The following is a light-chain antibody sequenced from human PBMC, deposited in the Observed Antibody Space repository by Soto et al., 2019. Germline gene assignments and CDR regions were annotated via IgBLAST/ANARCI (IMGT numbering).Light chain of an antibody. Sequence: QSALTQPRSVSGSPVQSVAISCTRTSSDVGGYDYVSWFQQHPGKAPKLMIYDVSKRPSGVPDRFSGSKSGNTASLTISGLQAEDEADYYCCSYAGSPYVFGTVTKVTVL. V-gene: IGLV2-11*01. CDR2: DVS. J-gene: IGLJ1*01. CDR3: CSYAGSPYV. CDR1: SSDVGGYDY.